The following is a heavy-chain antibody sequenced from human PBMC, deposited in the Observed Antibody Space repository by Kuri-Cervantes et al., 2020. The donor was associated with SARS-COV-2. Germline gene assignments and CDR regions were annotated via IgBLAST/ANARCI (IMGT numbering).Heavy chain of an antibody. J-gene: IGHJ6*02. Sequence: GESLKISCAASGFTFSSYGMHWVRQAPGKGLEWVAVIWYDGSNKYYADSVKGRFTISRDNSKNTLYLQMNSLRAEDTAVYYCAREGIQLWEGIYYCYYGMDVWGQGTTVTVSS. CDR2: IWYDGSNK. D-gene: IGHD5-18*01. CDR1: GFTFSSYG. CDR3: AREGIQLWEGIYYCYYGMDV. V-gene: IGHV3-33*08.